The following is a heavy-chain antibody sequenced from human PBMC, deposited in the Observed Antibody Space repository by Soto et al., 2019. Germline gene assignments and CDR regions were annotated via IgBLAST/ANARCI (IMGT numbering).Heavy chain of an antibody. CDR2: ISYDGSNK. CDR3: AKSMTTVTFDAFDI. Sequence: GGSLRLSCAASGFTFSSYGMHWVRQAPGKGLEWVAVISYDGSNKYYADSVKGRFTISRDNSKNTLYLQMNSLRAEDTAVYYCAKSMTTVTFDAFDIWGQGTMVTVSS. CDR1: GFTFSSYG. J-gene: IGHJ3*02. V-gene: IGHV3-30*18. D-gene: IGHD4-17*01.